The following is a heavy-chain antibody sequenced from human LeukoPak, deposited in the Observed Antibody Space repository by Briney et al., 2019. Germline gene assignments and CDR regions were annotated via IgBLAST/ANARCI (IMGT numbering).Heavy chain of an antibody. CDR3: ARDRRGDFDY. D-gene: IGHD3-10*01. Sequence: SEDLFLPPTGSWGALSRLYLRLVPEPPREGLEWIGYIYYSGSTNYNPSLKSRVTISVDTSKNQFSLKLSSVTAADTAVYYCARDRRGDFDYWGQGTLVTVSS. J-gene: IGHJ4*02. CDR2: IYYSGST. V-gene: IGHV4-59*01. CDR1: WGALSRLY.